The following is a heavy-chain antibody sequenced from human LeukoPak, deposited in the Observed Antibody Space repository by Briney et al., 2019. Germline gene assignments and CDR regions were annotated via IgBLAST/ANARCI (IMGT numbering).Heavy chain of an antibody. CDR3: ASEMTGYYPGWFDP. J-gene: IGHJ5*02. CDR1: GGSFSGYY. D-gene: IGHD3-9*01. Sequence: PSETLSLTCAVYGGSFSGYYWSWIRQPPGKGLEWIGRIYTSGSTNYNPSLKSRVTISVDTSKNQFSLKLSSVTAADTAVYYCASEMTGYYPGWFDPWGQGTLVTVSS. CDR2: IYTSGST. V-gene: IGHV4-59*10.